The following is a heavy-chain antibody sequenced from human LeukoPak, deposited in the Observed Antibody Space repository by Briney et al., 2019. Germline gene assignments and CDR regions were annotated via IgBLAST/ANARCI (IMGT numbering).Heavy chain of an antibody. CDR2: IDWDDDE. CDR3: ALSLDTAAYFDY. Sequence: SGPTLVNPTQTLTLTCTFPGFSLATHAMRVSWIRQPPGQALDWLASIDWDDDEFYSRPLKTRLTISKDTSKNQVVLTMTNMDPVYTATYYYALSLDTAAYFDYWGQGTLVTVSS. D-gene: IGHD2-21*02. CDR1: GFSLATHAMR. J-gene: IGHJ4*02. V-gene: IGHV2-70*04.